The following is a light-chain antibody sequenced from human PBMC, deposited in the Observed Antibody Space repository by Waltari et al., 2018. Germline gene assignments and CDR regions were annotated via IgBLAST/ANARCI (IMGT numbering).Light chain of an antibody. V-gene: IGLV1-51*02. CDR1: RSNIGNNY. CDR2: EET. CDR3: GTWDSSRSGAV. J-gene: IGLJ7*01. Sequence: QSVLTQPPSVSAAPGQRVTISCSGGRSNIGNNYVSWYQQFPGTAPKLLIYEETERPSGIAGRFSGSKSGTSANLDITGLQAGDEADDYCGTWDSSRSGAVFGGGTHLTVL.